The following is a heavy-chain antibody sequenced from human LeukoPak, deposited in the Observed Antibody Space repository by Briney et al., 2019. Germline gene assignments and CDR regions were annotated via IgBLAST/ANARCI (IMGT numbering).Heavy chain of an antibody. CDR3: AKGGGGRSFLGLDYYMDV. D-gene: IGHD3-3*01. V-gene: IGHV4-59*01. Sequence: SETLSLTCTVSGGSISSYYWSWIRQPPGKGLEWIGYIYYSGSTNYNPSLKSRVTISVDTSKNQFSLKLSSVTAADTAVYYCAKGGGGRSFLGLDYYMDVWGKGTTVTVSS. CDR2: IYYSGST. CDR1: GGSISSYY. J-gene: IGHJ6*03.